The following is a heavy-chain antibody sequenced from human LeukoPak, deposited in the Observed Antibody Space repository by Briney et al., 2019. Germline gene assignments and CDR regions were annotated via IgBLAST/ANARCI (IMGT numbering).Heavy chain of an antibody. CDR3: ARDPGLNYYDCSGYIDY. Sequence: GGSLRLSCAASGFTFSSYAMSWVRQAPGKGLEWVSAISGSGGSTYYADSVKGRFTISRDNSKNTLYLQMNSLRAEDTAVYYCARDPGLNYYDCSGYIDYWGQGTLVTVSS. J-gene: IGHJ4*02. CDR2: ISGSGGST. D-gene: IGHD3-22*01. CDR1: GFTFSSYA. V-gene: IGHV3-23*01.